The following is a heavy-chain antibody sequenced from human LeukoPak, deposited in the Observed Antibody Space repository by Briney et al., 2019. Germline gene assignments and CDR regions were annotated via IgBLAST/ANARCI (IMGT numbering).Heavy chain of an antibody. J-gene: IGHJ3*02. D-gene: IGHD3-10*01. V-gene: IGHV3-11*03. CDR3: ASLVRQFTGAFDI. CDR1: GFTFSDYY. Sequence: GGSLRLSCAASGFTFSDYYMTWIRQAPGKGLEWLTWISTSGSDTRYADSVKGRFTISRDDAKNSLYLQMSSLGAEDTAVYYCASLVRQFTGAFDIWGQGTMVTVSS. CDR2: ISTSGSDT.